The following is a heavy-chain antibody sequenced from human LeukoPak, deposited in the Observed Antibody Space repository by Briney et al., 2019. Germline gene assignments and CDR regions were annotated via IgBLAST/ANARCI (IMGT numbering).Heavy chain of an antibody. V-gene: IGHV4-39*01. CDR1: GGSISSSSYY. J-gene: IGHJ3*02. CDR3: ARRGMITFGGVIPREAFDI. CDR2: SYYSGCT. Sequence: SETLSLTCTVSGGSISSSSYYWGWIRQPPGKGREWVGSSYYSGCTYYNPSRKSRVTISVATSKNQFSLKLRSVTAAATAVYYCARRGMITFGGVIPREAFDIWGQGTMVTVSS. D-gene: IGHD3-16*02.